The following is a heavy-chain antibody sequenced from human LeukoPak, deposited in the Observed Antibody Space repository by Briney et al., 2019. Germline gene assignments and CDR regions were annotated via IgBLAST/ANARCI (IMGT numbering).Heavy chain of an antibody. CDR1: GGSISSGW. CDR3: TCHSGWSGPSE. D-gene: IGHD6-19*01. CDR2: IFHSGST. V-gene: IGHV4-4*02. J-gene: IGHJ4*02. Sequence: SETLSLTCAVSGGSISSGWWSWVRQPPGKGLEWIGEIFHSGSTNYNPSLKSRVTISVDKSKNHFSLELTSVTAADTAVYYCTCHSGWSGPSEWGQGTLVTVSS.